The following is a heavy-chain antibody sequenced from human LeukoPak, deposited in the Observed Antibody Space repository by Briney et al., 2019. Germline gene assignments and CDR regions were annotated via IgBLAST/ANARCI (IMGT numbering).Heavy chain of an antibody. CDR1: GFTFSSYA. D-gene: IGHD3-3*01. Sequence: GGSLRLSCAASGFTFSSYAMIWVRQAPGKGLEWVSAISGSGGSTYYADSVKGRFTISRDNSKNTLYLQMNSLRAEDTAVYYCAKGRMEWETGHYWGQGTLVTVSS. V-gene: IGHV3-23*01. CDR3: AKGRMEWETGHY. CDR2: ISGSGGST. J-gene: IGHJ4*02.